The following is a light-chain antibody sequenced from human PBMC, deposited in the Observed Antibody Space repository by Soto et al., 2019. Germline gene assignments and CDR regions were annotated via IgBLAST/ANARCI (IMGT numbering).Light chain of an antibody. CDR1: SSDVINYNY. V-gene: IGLV2-14*01. CDR3: SSKTSTSTLL. J-gene: IGLJ2*01. Sequence: QSLLTQPASVSGSPGQSITISCSGSSSDVINYNYVSWYQQHPGQAPKLMIYEVNNRPSGISNRFSGSKSGNTASLTISGLQAEDEADYYCSSKTSTSTLLFGGGTKVTVL. CDR2: EVN.